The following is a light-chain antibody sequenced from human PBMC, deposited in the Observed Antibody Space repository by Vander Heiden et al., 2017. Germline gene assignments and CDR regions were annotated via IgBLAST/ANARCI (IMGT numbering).Light chain of an antibody. CDR1: QSINTW. Sequence: DIQMTQSPSTLSASVGDRVTITCRASQSINTWLAWYQQKPGKAPKVLIYKASHLESGVPSRFSGSGSGTEFTLTITSLQPDDFATYYCQQDNSYPYTVGQGTKLEI. CDR2: KAS. J-gene: IGKJ2*01. V-gene: IGKV1-5*03. CDR3: QQDNSYPYT.